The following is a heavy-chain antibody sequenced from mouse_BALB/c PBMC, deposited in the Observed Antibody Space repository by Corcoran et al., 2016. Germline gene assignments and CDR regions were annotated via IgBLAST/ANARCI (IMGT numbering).Heavy chain of an antibody. V-gene: IGHV9-3-1*01. J-gene: IGHJ4*01. CDR3: ARNGSSFYYAMDY. D-gene: IGHD1-1*01. Sequence: QIPLVQSGPELKKPGETVKISCKASGYTFTNYGMNWVKQAPGKGLKWMGWINTYTGEPTYADDFKGRFAFSLETTASTAYLQINNLKNEDTATYFCARNGSSFYYAMDYWGQGTSVTVSS. CDR2: INTYTGEP. CDR1: GYTFTNYG.